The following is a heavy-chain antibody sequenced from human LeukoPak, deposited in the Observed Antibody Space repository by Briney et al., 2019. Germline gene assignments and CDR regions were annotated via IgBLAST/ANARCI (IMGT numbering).Heavy chain of an antibody. CDR3: ARQSTRLFNTGSYYPPPAYDY. Sequence: ASVKVSCKASGYTFTSYGISWVRQAPGQGLEWMGWISAYNGNTNYAQKLQGRVIMTTDTSTSTAYMELRSLRSDDTAVYYCARQSTRLFNTGSYYPPPAYDYWGQGTLVIVSS. CDR2: ISAYNGNT. J-gene: IGHJ4*02. CDR1: GYTFTSYG. D-gene: IGHD1-26*01. V-gene: IGHV1-18*01.